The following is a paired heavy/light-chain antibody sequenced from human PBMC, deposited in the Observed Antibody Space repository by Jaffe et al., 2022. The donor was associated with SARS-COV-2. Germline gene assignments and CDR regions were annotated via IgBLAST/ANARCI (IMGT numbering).Heavy chain of an antibody. CDR2: IHIDGST. CDR3: ANRGY. D-gene: IGHD3-10*01. V-gene: IGHV3-53*02. J-gene: IGHJ4*02. CDR1: GFTVSSDF. Sequence: EVQLVETGGGLIQPGGSLRLSCVVSGFTVSSDFMTWVRQAPGKGLEWVSIIHIDGSTYYADSVKGRFTISRDNSNNILHLLMNSLRVEDTAVYYCANRGYWGQGTLVTISS.
Light chain of an antibody. CDR2: DTT. J-gene: IGLJ3*02. CDR1: TGAVTSGHY. CDR3: LVFDSGVGV. V-gene: IGLV7-46*01. Sequence: QAVVTQEPSLTVSPGGTVILTCGSSTGAVTSGHYPYWFQQKPGQAPKTLIHDTTNKHSWTPARISGSLLGGKAALTLSGAQPEDEAIYYCLVFDSGVGVFGGGTKLTVL.